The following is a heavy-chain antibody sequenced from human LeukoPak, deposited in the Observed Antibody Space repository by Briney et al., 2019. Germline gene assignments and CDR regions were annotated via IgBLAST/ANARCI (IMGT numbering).Heavy chain of an antibody. CDR1: GYTLTELS. CDR2: FDPEDGET. J-gene: IGHJ4*02. Sequence: GASVKVSCKVSGYTLTELSMHWVRQAPGKGLELMGGFDPEDGETIYAQKFQGRVTMTEDTSTDTAYMELSSLRSEDTAVSYCARTIAAAGTAFDYWGQGTLVTVSS. CDR3: ARTIAAAGTAFDY. V-gene: IGHV1-24*01. D-gene: IGHD6-13*01.